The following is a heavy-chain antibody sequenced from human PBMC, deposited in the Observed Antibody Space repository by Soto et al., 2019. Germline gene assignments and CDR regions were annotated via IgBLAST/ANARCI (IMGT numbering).Heavy chain of an antibody. CDR2: IRSKAYGGTT. Sequence: GGSLRLSCTASGFTFGDYAMSWFRQAPGKGLEWVGFIRSKAYGGTTEYAASVKGRFTISRDDSKSIAYLQMNSLKTEDTAVYYCTRDYDFWSGYPRGWFDPWGQGTLVTVSS. D-gene: IGHD3-3*01. CDR1: GFTFGDYA. J-gene: IGHJ5*02. V-gene: IGHV3-49*03. CDR3: TRDYDFWSGYPRGWFDP.